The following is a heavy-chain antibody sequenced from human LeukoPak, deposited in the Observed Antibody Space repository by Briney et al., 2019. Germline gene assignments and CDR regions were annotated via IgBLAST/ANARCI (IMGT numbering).Heavy chain of an antibody. D-gene: IGHD2-2*01. J-gene: IGHJ4*02. V-gene: IGHV1-2*02. CDR3: ARGGAFCSITTCHEFDH. CDR1: GYTFTGSY. Sequence: SVKVSCKTSGYTFTGSYSHWVRQVPAQGLEWMGWTNPSTGGTKSAQQFEGRVTMTRDTSNTTGYLELRSLRLDDTATYYCARGGAFCSITTCHEFDHWGQGALVIVSS. CDR2: TNPSTGGT.